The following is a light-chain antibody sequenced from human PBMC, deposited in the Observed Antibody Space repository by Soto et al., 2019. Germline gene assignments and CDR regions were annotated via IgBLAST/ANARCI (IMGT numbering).Light chain of an antibody. CDR2: DAT. CDR1: TGDVGAYNF. Sequence: QSVLTQPRSVSGSPGQSVTISCTGTTGDVGAYNFVSWYQLHPGKAPKLMIYDATKRPSGVPDRFSASKSGNTASLTISGLQAEDEGDYYCCSYAGSFTWVFGGGTKVTVL. CDR3: CSYAGSFTWV. J-gene: IGLJ3*02. V-gene: IGLV2-11*01.